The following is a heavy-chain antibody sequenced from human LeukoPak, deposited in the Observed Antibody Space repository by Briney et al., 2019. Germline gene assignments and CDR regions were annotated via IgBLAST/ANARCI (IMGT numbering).Heavy chain of an antibody. D-gene: IGHD6-13*01. Sequence: SETLSLTCTVSGGSISSYYWSWIRQPPGKGLEWIGYIYYSGSTNYNPSLKSRVTISVDTSKNQFSLKLSSVTAADTAVYYCARVKGIAAARHFDYWGQGTLVTVSS. J-gene: IGHJ4*02. CDR2: IYYSGST. CDR3: ARVKGIAAARHFDY. CDR1: GGSISSYY. V-gene: IGHV4-59*01.